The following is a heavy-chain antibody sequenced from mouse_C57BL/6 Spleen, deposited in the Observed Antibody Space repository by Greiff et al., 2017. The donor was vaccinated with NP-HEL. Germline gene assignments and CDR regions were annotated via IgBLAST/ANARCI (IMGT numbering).Heavy chain of an antibody. J-gene: IGHJ3*01. CDR2: ISSGSSTI. CDR3: ARVYYYGSSYYGFAY. Sequence: EVMLVESGGGLVKPGGSLKLSCAASGFTFSDYGMHWVRQAPEKGLEWVAYISSGSSTIYYADTVKGRFTISRDNAKNTLFLQMTSLRSEDTAMYYCARVYYYGSSYYGFAYWGQGTLVTVSA. V-gene: IGHV5-17*01. CDR1: GFTFSDYG. D-gene: IGHD1-1*01.